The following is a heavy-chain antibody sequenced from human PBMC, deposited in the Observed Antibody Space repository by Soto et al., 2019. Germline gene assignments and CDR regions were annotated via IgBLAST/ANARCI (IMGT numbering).Heavy chain of an antibody. CDR3: AAGASDVRYCSGGSCPEYSSGSRLGYFHH. Sequence: SVKVSCKASGFTFTSSAVQWVRQARGQRLEWIGWIVVGSGNTNYAQKFQERVTITRDMSTSTAYMELSSLRSEDTAVYYCAAGASDVRYCSGGSCPEYSSGSRLGYFHHWGQGTLVTVSS. CDR2: IVVGSGNT. J-gene: IGHJ1*01. CDR1: GFTFTSSA. D-gene: IGHD2-15*01. V-gene: IGHV1-58*01.